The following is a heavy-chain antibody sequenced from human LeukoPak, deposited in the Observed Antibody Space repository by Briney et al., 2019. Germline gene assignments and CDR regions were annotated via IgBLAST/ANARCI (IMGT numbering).Heavy chain of an antibody. Sequence: GESLKISCKGSGYSFTSYWIGWVRQMPGKGLEWMGIIYPGDSDTRYSPSFQGQVTISADKSISTAYLQWSSLKASDTAMYYCARVFILTGYYISYYFDYWGQGTLVTVSS. J-gene: IGHJ4*02. V-gene: IGHV5-51*01. CDR2: IYPGDSDT. CDR3: ARVFILTGYYISYYFDY. CDR1: GYSFTSYW. D-gene: IGHD3-9*01.